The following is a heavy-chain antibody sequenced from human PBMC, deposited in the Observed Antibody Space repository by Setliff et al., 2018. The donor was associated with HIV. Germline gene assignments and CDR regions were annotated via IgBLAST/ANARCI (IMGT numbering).Heavy chain of an antibody. D-gene: IGHD3-22*01. CDR2: ISSSSATM. J-gene: IGHJ1*01. Sequence: GGSLRLSCAASGFTFSSYSMNWVRQAPGKGLEWVSYISSSSATMYYADSVKGRFTISRDNAKNSLYLQMNSLRAEDTAVYYCARGTGDTSGYYYYSEYFQNWGQGTLVTVSS. CDR1: GFTFSSYS. CDR3: ARGTGDTSGYYYYSEYFQN. V-gene: IGHV3-48*01.